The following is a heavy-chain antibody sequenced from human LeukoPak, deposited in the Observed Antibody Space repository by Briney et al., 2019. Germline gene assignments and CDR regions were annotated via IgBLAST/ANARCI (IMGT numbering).Heavy chain of an antibody. CDR1: GSSFNRYW. V-gene: IGHV5-51*01. D-gene: IGHD2-15*01. J-gene: IGHJ4*02. Sequence: GESLKISCQGSGSSFNRYWIGWVRQVPGKGLEWMGIIYPGDSDTRYSPSFQGQVTISADKSISTAYLQWSSPKASDTAIYYCARQIITDCSGGICYSYYFDYWGQGTLVTVS. CDR2: IYPGDSDT. CDR3: ARQIITDCSGGICYSYYFDY.